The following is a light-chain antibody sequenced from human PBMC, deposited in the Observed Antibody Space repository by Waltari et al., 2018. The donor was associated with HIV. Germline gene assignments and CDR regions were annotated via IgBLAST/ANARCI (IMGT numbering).Light chain of an antibody. Sequence: QSVLTQPPSASGTPGQRVTISSSGSSSNIGGNTVNWYQHLPGTAPKLLIYSNHQRPSGVPDRFSGSKSGTSASLAISGLQSEDEADYYCASRDDSLNGPVFGRGTKLTVL. CDR2: SNH. J-gene: IGLJ2*01. CDR3: ASRDDSLNGPV. V-gene: IGLV1-44*01. CDR1: SSNIGGNT.